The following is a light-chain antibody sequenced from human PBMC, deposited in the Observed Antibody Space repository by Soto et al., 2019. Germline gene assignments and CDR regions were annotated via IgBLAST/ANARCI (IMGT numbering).Light chain of an antibody. CDR1: QSVRSN. V-gene: IGKV3-15*01. CDR3: HQDRNWPPWT. J-gene: IGKJ1*01. Sequence: ENVLTQSPATLSVSAGEGATLSCRASQSVRSNLAWYQHKQGQAPRLLIHGASTRATGTPARFSGSGSGTEFTLTISSLQSEDSAVYYCHQDRNWPPWTFGPGTKVDIK. CDR2: GAS.